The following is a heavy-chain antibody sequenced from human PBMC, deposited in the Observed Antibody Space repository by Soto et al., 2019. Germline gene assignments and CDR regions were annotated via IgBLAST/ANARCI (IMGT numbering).Heavy chain of an antibody. CDR1: GFTFNIYG. D-gene: IGHD5-12*01. Sequence: PGGSLRLSCAASGFTFNIYGMHWVRQAPDKGLEWVANIKKDGSEKYYVGSVVGRFTISRDNAENSLYLQMNSLRAEGTAVYYCARLYLAATITSLDYWGQGTLVTVSS. CDR2: IKKDGSEK. V-gene: IGHV3-7*01. CDR3: ARLYLAATITSLDY. J-gene: IGHJ4*02.